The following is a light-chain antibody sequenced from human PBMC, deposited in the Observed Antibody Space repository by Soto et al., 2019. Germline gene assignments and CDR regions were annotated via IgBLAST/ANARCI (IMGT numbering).Light chain of an antibody. Sequence: QSALTQPASVSGSPGQSITISCTGTSSDVGAYNYVSWYQQHPGKAPRLLIYEVTNRPSGISNRFSGSKSGSTASLTISGRQADDEAEYYCSSSTSSSTLVVFGGGTKGTVL. CDR1: SSDVGAYNY. V-gene: IGLV2-14*03. J-gene: IGLJ2*01. CDR2: EVT. CDR3: SSSTSSSTLVV.